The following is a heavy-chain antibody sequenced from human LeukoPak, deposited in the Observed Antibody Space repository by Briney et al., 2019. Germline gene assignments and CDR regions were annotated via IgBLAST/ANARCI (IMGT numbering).Heavy chain of an antibody. CDR1: GFTFSSYS. Sequence: GGSLRLSCAASGFTFSSYSMNWVRQAPGKGLEWVSYISSGSNTIYYADSVEGRFTISRDNSKNTLYLQMNSLRAEDTAVYYCARDQYYYDSSGYLDYWGQGTLVTVSS. V-gene: IGHV3-48*01. CDR3: ARDQYYYDSSGYLDY. CDR2: ISSGSNTI. D-gene: IGHD3-22*01. J-gene: IGHJ4*02.